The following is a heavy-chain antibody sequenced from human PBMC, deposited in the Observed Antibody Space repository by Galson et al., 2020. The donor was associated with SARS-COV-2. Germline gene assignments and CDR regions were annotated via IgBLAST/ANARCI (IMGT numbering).Heavy chain of an antibody. CDR1: GFTFSSYW. J-gene: IGHJ4*02. V-gene: IGHV3-74*01. Sequence: GESLKISCAASGFTFSSYWMHWVRQAPGKGLVWVSRINSDVNITSYADSVKGRFTISRDNAKNTLYLQMNSLRAEDTAVYYCAATRLYWGQGTLVTVSS. CDR2: INSDVNIT. D-gene: IGHD1-26*01. CDR3: AATRLY.